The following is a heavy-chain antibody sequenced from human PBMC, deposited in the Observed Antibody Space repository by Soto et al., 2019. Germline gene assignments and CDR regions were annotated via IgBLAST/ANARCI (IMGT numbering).Heavy chain of an antibody. V-gene: IGHV1-46*01. D-gene: IGHD2-2*01. J-gene: IGHJ4*02. CDR3: ATSEPATMNLDY. Sequence: ASVKVSCKALGYMLTSYYMHWVRQAPGQGLEWMGIINPSGGSTSYAQKFQGRVTMTRDTSTSTVYMELSSLGSEDTAVYYCATSEPATMNLDYWGQGTLVTVPQ. CDR1: GYMLTSYY. CDR2: INPSGGST.